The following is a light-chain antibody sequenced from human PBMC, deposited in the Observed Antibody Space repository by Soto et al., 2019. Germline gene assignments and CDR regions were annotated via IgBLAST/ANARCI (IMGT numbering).Light chain of an antibody. J-gene: IGKJ1*01. CDR1: QSVSSN. CDR3: QQDNDWT. V-gene: IGKV3-15*01. CDR2: DAS. Sequence: EIVMTQSPATLSVSPGERVTLSCRASQSVSSNLVWYHQKPGQAPRLLIYDASTRATGIPVRFSGSGSGTEFTLTISSLQSEDFAVYYCQQDNDWTFGQGTKVDIK.